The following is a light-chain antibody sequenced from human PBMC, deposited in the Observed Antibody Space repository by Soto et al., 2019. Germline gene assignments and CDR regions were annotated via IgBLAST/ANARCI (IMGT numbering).Light chain of an antibody. CDR2: DAS. CDR3: QQYNYQGT. V-gene: IGKV3-15*01. J-gene: IGKJ1*01. Sequence: EMVMTQSPATLSVSPGERATLSCRASQYISSHLAWYQQKPGQPPRLLIYDASTRATGIPARFSGSGSGTEFPLAISSVQSEDSAVYYCQQYNYQGTFGQGTKVEIK. CDR1: QYISSH.